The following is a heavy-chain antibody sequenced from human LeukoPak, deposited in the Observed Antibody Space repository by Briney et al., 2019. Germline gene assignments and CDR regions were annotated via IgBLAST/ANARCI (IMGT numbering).Heavy chain of an antibody. CDR3: ARADHYDSRGYYYENACDY. CDR1: GYTFTTYG. CDR2: ISGNNGNT. D-gene: IGHD3-22*01. Sequence: ASVKVSCKTSGYTFTTYGLTWVRQAPGQGLEWMGWISGNNGNTNFAQKFLGRVTLTTDTSTRIAYMELRSLRSDDTAVYYCARADHYDSRGYYYENACDYWGQGTLVTVSS. V-gene: IGHV1-18*01. J-gene: IGHJ4*02.